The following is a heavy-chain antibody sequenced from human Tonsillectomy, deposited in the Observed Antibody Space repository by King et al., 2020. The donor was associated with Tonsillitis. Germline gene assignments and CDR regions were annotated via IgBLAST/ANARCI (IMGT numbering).Heavy chain of an antibody. Sequence: VQLQESGPGLVKPSQTLSLTCTVSGASISSGDYYWSWIRQPPGKGLEWIGYIYYSGSTYYNPSLKSRVTISVDTSKNQVSLKVGSVTAADTAVYYCATSMVRGVPYYYSDYWGQGTLVTVSS. CDR1: GASISSGDYY. J-gene: IGHJ4*02. CDR3: ATSMVRGVPYYYSDY. D-gene: IGHD3-10*01. CDR2: IYYSGST. V-gene: IGHV4-30-4*01.